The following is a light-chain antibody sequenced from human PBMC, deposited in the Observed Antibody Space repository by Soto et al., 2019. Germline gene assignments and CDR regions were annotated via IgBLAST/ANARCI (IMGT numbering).Light chain of an antibody. CDR2: AAS. J-gene: IGKJ1*01. V-gene: IGKV1-39*01. CDR1: QSISSY. CDR3: QQSYSTPWT. Sequence: DIQMTQSPSSLSASVRDRVTITCRASQSISSYLNWYQQKPGKAPKLLIYAASSLQSGVPSRFSSSGSGTDLTLTISSLQPEDFATYYCQQSYSTPWTFGQGTKVEIK.